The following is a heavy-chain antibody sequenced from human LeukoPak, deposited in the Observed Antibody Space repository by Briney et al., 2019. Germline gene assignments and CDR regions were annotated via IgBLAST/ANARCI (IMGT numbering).Heavy chain of an antibody. V-gene: IGHV4-59*01. J-gene: IGHJ4*02. CDR3: TRGAGWLIDY. D-gene: IGHD3-16*01. CDR1: DDSISDYY. Sequence: PSETLSLTCTVSDDSISDYYRGWIRQPPGKGLEWIGYFHNSGTSTYNPSLKSRATISADTSKNQFSLNLNSLTTADTAVYYCTRGAGWLIDYWGQGTLVTVSS. CDR2: FHNSGTS.